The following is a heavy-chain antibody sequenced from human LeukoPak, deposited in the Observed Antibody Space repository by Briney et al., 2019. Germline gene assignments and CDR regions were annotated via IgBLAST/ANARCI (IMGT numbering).Heavy chain of an antibody. V-gene: IGHV4-4*07. CDR2: IYTSGST. J-gene: IGHJ5*02. Sequence: SETLSLTCTVSGGSISSYYWSWIRQPAGKGLEWIGRIYTSGSTNYNPSLKSRVTMSVDTSKNQFSLKLSSVTAADAAVYYCARDSWVVVVIGESAWFDPWGQGTLVTVSS. CDR1: GGSISSYY. D-gene: IGHD3-22*01. CDR3: ARDSWVVVVIGESAWFDP.